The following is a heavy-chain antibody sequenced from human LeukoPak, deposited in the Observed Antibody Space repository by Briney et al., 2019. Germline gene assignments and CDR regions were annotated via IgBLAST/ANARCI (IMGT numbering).Heavy chain of an antibody. CDR3: ARRAYYYDSSGYYYSEWFDP. V-gene: IGHV4-39*07. CDR1: GGSISSSSYY. CDR2: IYHSGST. J-gene: IGHJ5*02. Sequence: SETLSLTCTVSGGSISSSSYYWGWIRQPPGKGLEWIGSIYHSGSTYYNPSLKSRVTISVDTSKNQFSLKLSSVTAADTAVYYCARRAYYYDSSGYYYSEWFDPWGQGTLVTVSS. D-gene: IGHD3-22*01.